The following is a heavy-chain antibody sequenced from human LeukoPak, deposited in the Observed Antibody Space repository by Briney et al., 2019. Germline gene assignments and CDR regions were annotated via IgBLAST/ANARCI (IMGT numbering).Heavy chain of an antibody. CDR1: GFTFSSYS. CDR3: ARESAVEQWLASFDY. D-gene: IGHD6-19*01. Sequence: PGGSLRLSCAPSGFTFSSYSMNWVRQAPGKGLGWGSSIISISSYIYYADSVKGRFTISRDNAKNSLYLQMNSLRAEDTAVYFCARESAVEQWLASFDYWGQGTLVTVSS. V-gene: IGHV3-21*01. J-gene: IGHJ4*02. CDR2: IISISSYI.